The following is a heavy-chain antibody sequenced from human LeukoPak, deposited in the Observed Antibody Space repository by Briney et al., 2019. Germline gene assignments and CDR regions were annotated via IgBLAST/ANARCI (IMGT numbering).Heavy chain of an antibody. D-gene: IGHD2-21*02. CDR2: MYTGGTT. V-gene: IGHV3-53*01. CDR3: AKDEVTSGGGLAP. Sequence: GGSLRLSCAASGFTVSGTHMSWVRQAPGKGLEWVSAMYTGGTTYYADSVTGRFTVSRDTSRNTLFLHMDSLRAEDTAVYYCAKDEVTSGGGLAPWGQGTLVIVSS. CDR1: GFTVSGTH. J-gene: IGHJ5*02.